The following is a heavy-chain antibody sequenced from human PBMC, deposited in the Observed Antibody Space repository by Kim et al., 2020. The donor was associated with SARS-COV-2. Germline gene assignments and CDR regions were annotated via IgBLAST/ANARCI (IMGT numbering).Heavy chain of an antibody. CDR1: GFTFSSYW. J-gene: IGHJ1*01. Sequence: GGSLRLSCAASGFTFSSYWMSWVRQAPGKGLEWVANIKQDGSEKYYVDSVKGRFTISRDNAKNSLYLQMNSLRAEDTAVYYCARDRGSGSYRGVYFQHWGQGTLVTVSS. CDR3: ARDRGSGSYRGVYFQH. D-gene: IGHD3-10*01. CDR2: IKQDGSEK. V-gene: IGHV3-7*01.